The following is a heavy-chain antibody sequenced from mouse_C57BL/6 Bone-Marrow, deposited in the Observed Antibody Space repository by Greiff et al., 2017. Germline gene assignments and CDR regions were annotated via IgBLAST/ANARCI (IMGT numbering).Heavy chain of an antibody. Sequence: EVQLVESGAELVRPGASVKLSCTASGFNIKDDYMHWVKQRPEQGLEWIGWIDPENGDTEYASKFQGKATITADTSSNTAYLQRSSLTSEDTAVYYCTTGGYYVFAYWGQGTLVTVSA. CDR1: GFNIKDDY. J-gene: IGHJ3*01. CDR3: TTGGYYVFAY. CDR2: IDPENGDT. V-gene: IGHV14-4*01. D-gene: IGHD2-3*01.